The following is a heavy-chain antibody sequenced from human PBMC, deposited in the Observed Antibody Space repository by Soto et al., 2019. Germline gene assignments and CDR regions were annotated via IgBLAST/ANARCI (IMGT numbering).Heavy chain of an antibody. D-gene: IGHD2-2*01. CDR3: ARAGYCISTSCQRYYYYGMDV. CDR2: INAGNGST. J-gene: IGHJ6*02. Sequence: ASVKVSCKASGYSFSNYGIHWVRQAPGQRLEWMGLINAGNGSTKYSQKFQGRVTITADESTSTAYMELSSLRSEDTAVYYCARAGYCISTSCQRYYYYGMDVWGQGTTVTVSS. V-gene: IGHV1-3*01. CDR1: GYSFSNYG.